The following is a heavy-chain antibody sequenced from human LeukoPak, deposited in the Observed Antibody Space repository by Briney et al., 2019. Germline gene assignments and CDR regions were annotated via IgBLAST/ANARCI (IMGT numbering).Heavy chain of an antibody. CDR2: INPNSGGA. J-gene: IGHJ4*02. Sequence: ASVKVSCKASGYPFTGYYMHWLRQAPGQGPEWMGWINPNSGGANYAQIFQGRVTMTRDTSISTVYMQLSGLRSDDTAVYYCVRHIDSSGYYYLFDYWGQGTLVTVSS. V-gene: IGHV1-2*02. D-gene: IGHD3-22*01. CDR3: VRHIDSSGYYYLFDY. CDR1: GYPFTGYY.